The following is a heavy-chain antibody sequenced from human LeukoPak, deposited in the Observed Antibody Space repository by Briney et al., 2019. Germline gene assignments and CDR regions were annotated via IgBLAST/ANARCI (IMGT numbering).Heavy chain of an antibody. J-gene: IGHJ4*02. V-gene: IGHV6-1*01. CDR3: AGGYGGLDY. Sequence: SQTLSLTCAISGDSVSSNSAAWNWIRQSPSGGLEWLGGTYYRSKWYNEYAVSVKSRITINPDTSKNQFSLHLNSVTPEDTAVYYCAGGYGGLDYWGQGTLVTVSS. CDR2: TYYRSKWYN. CDR1: GDSVSSNSAA. D-gene: IGHD4-23*01.